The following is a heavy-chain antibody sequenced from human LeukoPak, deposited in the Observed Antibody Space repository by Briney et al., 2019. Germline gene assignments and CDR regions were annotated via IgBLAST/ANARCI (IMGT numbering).Heavy chain of an antibody. Sequence: GGSLRLSCAASGFTFSDYYMSWIRQAPGKGLEWVSYISSSSSYTNYADSVKGRFTISRDNAKNSLYLQMNSLRAEDTAVYYCARFETAGGDAFDIWGQGTMVTVSS. J-gene: IGHJ3*02. CDR2: ISSSSSYT. D-gene: IGHD3-16*01. CDR3: ARFETAGGDAFDI. V-gene: IGHV3-11*06. CDR1: GFTFSDYY.